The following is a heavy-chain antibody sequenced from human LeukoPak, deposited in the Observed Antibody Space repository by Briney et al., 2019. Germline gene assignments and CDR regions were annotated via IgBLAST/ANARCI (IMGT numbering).Heavy chain of an antibody. D-gene: IGHD6-13*01. CDR1: GYTFTSYD. Sequence: GASVKVSCKTSGYTFTSYDINWVRQATGQGLEWMGWMNPNSGNTGYAQKFQGRVTITRNTSISTAYMELSSLRSEDTAVYYCARAYSSSWTYYYYYYMDVWGKGTTVTVSS. J-gene: IGHJ6*03. CDR3: ARAYSSSWTYYYYYYMDV. CDR2: MNPNSGNT. V-gene: IGHV1-8*03.